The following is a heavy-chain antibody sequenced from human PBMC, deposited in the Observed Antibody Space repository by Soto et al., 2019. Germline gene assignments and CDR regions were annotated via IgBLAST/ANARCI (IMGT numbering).Heavy chain of an antibody. V-gene: IGHV4-39*01. J-gene: IGHJ4*02. CDR3: ARLRVVVGYYFDS. Sequence: SETLSLTCPVSGGSITGDSFYWGWIRQPPGKGLEWIGSMYHSGSAYYNPSLNSRVTISVEPSKKQFSLNLNSVTAADTAVYYCARLRVVVGYYFDSWGQGTPVTVS. CDR1: GGSITGDSFY. D-gene: IGHD2-21*01. CDR2: MYHSGSA.